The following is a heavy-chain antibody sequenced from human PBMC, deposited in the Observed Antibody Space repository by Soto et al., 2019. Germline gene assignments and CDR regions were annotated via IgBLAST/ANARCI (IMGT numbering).Heavy chain of an antibody. V-gene: IGHV3-13*05. CDR1: GFTFSNFD. CDR3: ARAYTGRLPRRADYYYAMDV. Sequence: PGGSLRLSCATSGFTFSNFDMHWVRQVPGKGLEWVSAIGAARDPYYLGSLKGRFTISRENAKNSVYLQMNDLRAGDSAVYYCARAYTGRLPRRADYYYAMDVWGQGTTVTVS. CDR2: IGAARDP. D-gene: IGHD2-2*02. J-gene: IGHJ6*02.